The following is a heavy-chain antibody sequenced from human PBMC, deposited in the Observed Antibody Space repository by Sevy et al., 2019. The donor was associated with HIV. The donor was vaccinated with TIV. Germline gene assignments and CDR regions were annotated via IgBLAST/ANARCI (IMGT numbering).Heavy chain of an antibody. Sequence: GGSLRLSCAASGFTFSDYYMSWIRQAPGKGLEWVSYISSVGDSIYYADSVKGRFTISRDNAKNSVSLQMNSLRAEDTAVYYCARDALPTGVLRYFQYWGQGTTVTVSS. CDR2: ISSVGDSI. V-gene: IGHV3-11*01. CDR3: ARDALPTGVLRYFQY. CDR1: GFTFSDYY. D-gene: IGHD3-9*01. J-gene: IGHJ4*02.